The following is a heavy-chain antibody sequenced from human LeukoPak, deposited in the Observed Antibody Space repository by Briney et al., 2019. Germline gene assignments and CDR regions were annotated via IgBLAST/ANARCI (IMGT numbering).Heavy chain of an antibody. CDR1: GYSFTSYW. CDR3: ARLGWCSTSCYTGFDY. Sequence: GESLKISCKGSGYSFTSYWIGWVRQMPGKGLEGMGIIYPGDSATRYSPSFQVQVTISADKSISTAYLQWSSLKASDTAMYYCARLGWCSTSCYTGFDYWGQGTLVTVSS. D-gene: IGHD2-2*02. V-gene: IGHV5-51*01. CDR2: IYPGDSAT. J-gene: IGHJ4*02.